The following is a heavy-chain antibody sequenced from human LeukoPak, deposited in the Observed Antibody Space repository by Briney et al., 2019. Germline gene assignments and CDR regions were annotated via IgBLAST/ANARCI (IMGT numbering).Heavy chain of an antibody. CDR2: ISGSGGST. CDR1: GFTFSSYA. CDR3: ATTRTRNRNYEIRDWFDP. D-gene: IGHD1-7*01. J-gene: IGHJ5*02. V-gene: IGHV3-23*01. Sequence: GGSLRLSCAASGFTFSSYAMSWVRQAPGKGLEWVSAISGSGGSTYYADSVKGRFTISRDNSKNTLYLQMNSLRAEDTAVYYCATTRTRNRNYEIRDWFDPWGQGTLVTVSS.